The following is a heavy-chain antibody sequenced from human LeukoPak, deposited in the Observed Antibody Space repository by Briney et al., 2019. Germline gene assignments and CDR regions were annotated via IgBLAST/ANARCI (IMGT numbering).Heavy chain of an antibody. Sequence: PGGSLRLSCAASGFTFSTYSMNWVRQAPGKGLEWVSSISSNSRYIYYADSMRGRFTISRDNAKNSLYLQMNSLKPDDTAVYYCARVSGGVVVVDTRFDYWGQGTLVTVSS. D-gene: IGHD3-22*01. CDR1: GFTFSTYS. CDR3: ARVSGGVVVVDTRFDY. CDR2: ISSNSRYI. V-gene: IGHV3-21*04. J-gene: IGHJ4*02.